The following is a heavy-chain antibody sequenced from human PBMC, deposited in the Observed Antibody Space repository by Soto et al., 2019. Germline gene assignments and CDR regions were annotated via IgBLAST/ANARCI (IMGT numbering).Heavy chain of an antibody. CDR3: ARVVDYYDPYYYYGMDV. CDR2: ISGSGGST. V-gene: IGHV3-23*01. D-gene: IGHD3-22*01. CDR1: GFTFSSYA. Sequence: GGSLRLSCAASGFTFSSYAMSWVRQAPGKGLEWVSVISGSGGSTHYADSVKGRSTISRDNAKNSLYLHMSSLRAEDTAVYYCARVVDYYDPYYYYGMDVWGQGTTVTVSS. J-gene: IGHJ6*02.